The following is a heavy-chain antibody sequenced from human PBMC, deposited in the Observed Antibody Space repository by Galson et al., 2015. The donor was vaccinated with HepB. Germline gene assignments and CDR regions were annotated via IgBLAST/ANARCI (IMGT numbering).Heavy chain of an antibody. V-gene: IGHV3-30-3*01. Sequence: SLRLSCAVSGITFSSTAMHWVRQAPGKGLEWVAVISYDGSNNYYADSVKGRFTISRDNSKNTLYLQMNSLRDEDTAVYFCARDSGGYDSLEYWGQGTLVTVSS. D-gene: IGHD2-15*01. CDR2: ISYDGSNN. CDR1: GITFSSTA. J-gene: IGHJ4*02. CDR3: ARDSGGYDSLEY.